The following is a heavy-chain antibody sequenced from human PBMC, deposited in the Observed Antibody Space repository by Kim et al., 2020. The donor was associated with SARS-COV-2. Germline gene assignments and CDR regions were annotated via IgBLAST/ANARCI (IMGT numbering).Heavy chain of an antibody. CDR3: ARDQWELRERVSYYYGMDV. CDR2: IIPIFGTA. D-gene: IGHD1-26*01. V-gene: IGHV1-69*13. J-gene: IGHJ6*02. CDR1: GGTFSSYA. Sequence: SVKVSCKASGGTFSSYAISWVRQAPGQGLERMGGIIPIFGTANYAQKFQGRVTITADESTSTAYMELSSLRSEDTAVYYCARDQWELRERVSYYYGMDVWGQGTTVTVSS.